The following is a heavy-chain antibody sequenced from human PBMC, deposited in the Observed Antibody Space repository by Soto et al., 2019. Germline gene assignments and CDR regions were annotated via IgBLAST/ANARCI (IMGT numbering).Heavy chain of an antibody. CDR2: INHSGST. J-gene: IGHJ4*02. Sequence: QVQLQQWGAGLLKPSETLSLTCAVYGGSFGGYYWSWIRQPPGKGLEWIGEINHSGSTNYNPSLKSRVTISVDTSKNQFSLKLSSVTAADTAVYYCARDYYDSSGRPTIDYWGQGTLVTVSS. V-gene: IGHV4-34*01. CDR1: GGSFGGYY. D-gene: IGHD3-22*01. CDR3: ARDYYDSSGRPTIDY.